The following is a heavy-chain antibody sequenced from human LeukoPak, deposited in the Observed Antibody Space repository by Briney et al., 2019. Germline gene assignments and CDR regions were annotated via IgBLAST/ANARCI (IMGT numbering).Heavy chain of an antibody. V-gene: IGHV1-8*03. D-gene: IGHD5-12*01. CDR1: GYTFTSYD. CDR3: ARPSGYEKNWFDP. CDR2: MNPNSGHT. Sequence: ASVKVSCKASGYTFTSYDINWVRQATGQGLEWMGWMNPNSGHTGYAQKFQGRVTITRNTSISTAYMELSSLRSEDTAVYYCARPSGYEKNWFDPWGQGTLATVSS. J-gene: IGHJ5*02.